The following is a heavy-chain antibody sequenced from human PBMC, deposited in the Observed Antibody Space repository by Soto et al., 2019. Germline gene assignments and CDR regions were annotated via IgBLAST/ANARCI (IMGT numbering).Heavy chain of an antibody. Sequence: SGPTLVNATETLRMTCTASGFSLIKVRMGVSWIRQPPGKALEWLAHIFSNDEKSYSTSLKSRLTISKDTSKSQVVLIMTNVDPVDTATYYCALYGDYYYFGMDVWGQGTTVTVSS. J-gene: IGHJ6*02. CDR1: GFSLIKVRMG. V-gene: IGHV2-26*01. D-gene: IGHD3-10*01. CDR2: IFSNDEK. CDR3: ALYGDYYYFGMDV.